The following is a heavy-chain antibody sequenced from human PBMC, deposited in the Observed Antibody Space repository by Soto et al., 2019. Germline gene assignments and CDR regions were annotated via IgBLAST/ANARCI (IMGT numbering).Heavy chain of an antibody. CDR2: IYPGDSDT. CDR1: GYSFTSYR. CDR3: ARPREAGKNYYGVDV. D-gene: IGHD6-19*01. V-gene: IGHV5-51*01. Sequence: GDSLKISCKGSGYSFTSYRIGWVRQMPGKGLEWMGIIYPGDSDTRYSPSFQGQVTISADKSISTAYVQWSSLKASDTAMYYCARPREAGKNYYGVDVWGQGTTVTVSS. J-gene: IGHJ6*02.